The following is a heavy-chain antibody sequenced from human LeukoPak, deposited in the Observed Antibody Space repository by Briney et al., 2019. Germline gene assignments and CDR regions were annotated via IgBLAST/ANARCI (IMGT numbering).Heavy chain of an antibody. Sequence: GGSLRLSCAASGITFSNAWIGWVRQAPGKGPEWVGRIKSKTDGATIDYAAPVKGRFTISRDDSKNTLYLQMNSLRTEDTAVYYCTTSGYSSGWPPASYFDLWGPGTLVTVSS. CDR3: TTSGYSSGWPPASYFDL. CDR2: IKSKTDGATI. J-gene: IGHJ2*01. CDR1: GITFSNAW. V-gene: IGHV3-15*01. D-gene: IGHD6-19*01.